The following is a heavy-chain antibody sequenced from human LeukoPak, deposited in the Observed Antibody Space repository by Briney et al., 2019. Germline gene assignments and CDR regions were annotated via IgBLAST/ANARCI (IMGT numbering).Heavy chain of an antibody. Sequence: QAGGSLRLSCAASGFTFSSYAMSWVRQAPGKGLEWVSAISGSGGSTYYADSVKGRFTISRDNSKNTLYLQMNSLRAEDTAVYYCHLSNGGMQWLRFDYWGQGTLVTVSS. D-gene: IGHD5-12*01. CDR3: HLSNGGMQWLRFDY. CDR1: GFTFSSYA. CDR2: ISGSGGST. J-gene: IGHJ4*02. V-gene: IGHV3-23*01.